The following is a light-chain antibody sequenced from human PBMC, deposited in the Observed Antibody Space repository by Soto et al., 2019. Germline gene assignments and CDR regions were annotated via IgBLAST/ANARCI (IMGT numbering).Light chain of an antibody. CDR2: GNI. J-gene: IGLJ3*02. Sequence: QSVLTQPPSVSGAPGQRVTISCTGSSSNIGAGYDVHWYQQLPGAAPKLHIYGNINRPSGVPDRFSGSKSGTSASLAITGLQAEDEADYYCQSYDSSLSGSLFGGGTKLTVL. V-gene: IGLV1-40*01. CDR3: QSYDSSLSGSL. CDR1: SSNIGAGYD.